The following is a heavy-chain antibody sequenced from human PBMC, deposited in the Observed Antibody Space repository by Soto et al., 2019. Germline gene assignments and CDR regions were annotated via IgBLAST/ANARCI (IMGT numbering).Heavy chain of an antibody. CDR3: ARDIRYNDSSGYALDY. CDR1: GGSISSGGYY. D-gene: IGHD3-22*01. Sequence: SETLSLTCTVSGGSISSGGYYWSWIRQHPGKGLEWIGYIYYSASTYYNPSLRSRVTISVDTSKNQFSLKLSSVTAADTAMYYCARDIRYNDSSGYALDYWGQGTLVTVSS. V-gene: IGHV4-31*03. J-gene: IGHJ4*02. CDR2: IYYSAST.